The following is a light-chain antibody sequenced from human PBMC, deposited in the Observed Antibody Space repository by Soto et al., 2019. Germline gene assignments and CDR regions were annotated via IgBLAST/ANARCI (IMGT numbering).Light chain of an antibody. CDR2: GAS. CDR3: QQDGSSTWT. CDR1: QSVSSSY. V-gene: IGKV3-20*01. J-gene: IGKJ1*01. Sequence: EIVLTQSPGTLSLSPGERATLSCRASQSVSSSYLAWYQQKPGQAPRLLIYGASSRATGIPDRFSGSGSGTDFTLTISRLEPEDFAGYYCQQDGSSTWTFGQGIKVEIK.